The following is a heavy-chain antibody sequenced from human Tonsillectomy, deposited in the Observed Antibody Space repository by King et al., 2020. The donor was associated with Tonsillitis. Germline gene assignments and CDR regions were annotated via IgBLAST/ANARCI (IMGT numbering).Heavy chain of an antibody. CDR2: ISYDGSNK. CDR3: AKSSPEDYGMDV. CDR1: GFTFSRYG. D-gene: IGHD2-2*01. V-gene: IGHV3-30*18. Sequence: QLVQSGGGVVQPGRSLRLSCAASGFTFSRYGMHWVRQAPGKGLDWVGVISYDGSNKYYADSVKGRFTISRDNSNKKVYLQMNSLSADDTAVYYCAKSSPEDYGMDVWGQGTAVTVSS. J-gene: IGHJ6*02.